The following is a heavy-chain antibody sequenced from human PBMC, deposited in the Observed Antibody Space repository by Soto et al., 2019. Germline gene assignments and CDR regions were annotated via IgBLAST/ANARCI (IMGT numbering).Heavy chain of an antibody. V-gene: IGHV3-30*18. J-gene: IGHJ3*02. CDR1: GFTFSSYG. CDR2: ISYDGSNK. D-gene: IGHD3-22*01. Sequence: GGSLRLSCAASGFTFSSYGMHWVRQAPGKGLEWVAVISYDGSNKYYADSVKGRFTISRDNSKNTLYLQMNSLRAEDTAVYYCAKEMPSYDSSGYDPDDDAFDIWGQGTMVTVSS. CDR3: AKEMPSYDSSGYDPDDDAFDI.